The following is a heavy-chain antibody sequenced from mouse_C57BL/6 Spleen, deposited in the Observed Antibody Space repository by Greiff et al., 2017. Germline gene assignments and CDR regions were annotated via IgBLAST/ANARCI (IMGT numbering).Heavy chain of an antibody. CDR1: GFNIKDDY. J-gene: IGHJ1*03. CDR3: TKGYGSSLWYFDV. Sequence: EVQLQQSGAELVRPGASVTLSCTASGFNIKDDYMHWVKQRPEQGLEWIGWIDPENGDTEYASKFQGKATITADTSANTAYLQLSSLTAEDTAVYYCTKGYGSSLWYFDVWGTGTTVTVSS. V-gene: IGHV14-4*01. CDR2: IDPENGDT. D-gene: IGHD1-1*01.